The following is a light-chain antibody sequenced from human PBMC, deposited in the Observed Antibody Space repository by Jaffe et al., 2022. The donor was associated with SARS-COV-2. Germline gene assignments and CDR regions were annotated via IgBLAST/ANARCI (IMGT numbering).Light chain of an antibody. V-gene: IGLV1-44*01. CDR2: SSN. Sequence: QSVLTQPPSASGTPGQRVTISCSGSSSNIGSNTVNWYQQFPGTAPKLLIYSSNQRPSGVPDRFSGSRSGTSASLAISGLQSEDEADYYCAAWDDSLNGHVVFGGGTRLTVL. J-gene: IGLJ2*01. CDR1: SSNIGSNT. CDR3: AAWDDSLNGHVV.